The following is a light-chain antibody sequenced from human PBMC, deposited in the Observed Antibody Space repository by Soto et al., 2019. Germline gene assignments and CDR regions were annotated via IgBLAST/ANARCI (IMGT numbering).Light chain of an antibody. J-gene: IGLJ2*01. V-gene: IGLV2-14*01. CDR2: DVS. CDR1: SSDDGGYNY. CDR3: SSYTSSSTLLI. Sequence: QSVLTQPASVSGSPGQSIPISCTGSSSDDGGYNYVSWYQQHPGKAPKLMIYDVSNRPSGVSNRLSVSKSGNTAFLTESGVQSEDEADYYCSSYTSSSTLLIFGGGTKLTVL.